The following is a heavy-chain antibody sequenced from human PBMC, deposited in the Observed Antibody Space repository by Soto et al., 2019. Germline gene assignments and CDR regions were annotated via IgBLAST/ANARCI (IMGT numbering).Heavy chain of an antibody. J-gene: IGHJ4*02. D-gene: IGHD3-10*01. CDR2: ISGSGGST. V-gene: IGHV3-23*01. Sequence: EVQLLESGGGLVQPGGSLRLSCAASGFTFSSYAMRWVRQAPGKGLEWVSAISGSGGSTYYADCVKGRFTISRDNSKNTLYLQMNSLRAEDTAVYYCAKLSRYYYGSGSYAYFDYWGQGTLVTVSS. CDR1: GFTFSSYA. CDR3: AKLSRYYYGSGSYAYFDY.